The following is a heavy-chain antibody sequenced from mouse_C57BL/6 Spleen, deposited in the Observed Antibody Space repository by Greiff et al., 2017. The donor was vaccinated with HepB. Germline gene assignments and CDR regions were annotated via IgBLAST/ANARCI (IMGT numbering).Heavy chain of an antibody. Sequence: VQLQQSGAELVKPGASVKISCKASGYAFSSYWMNWVKQRPGKGLEWIGQIYPGDGDTNYNGKFKGKAPLTADKSSSTAYMPLSSLTSEDSAVYFCARGATSVVAPYAMDYWGQGTSVTVSS. CDR2: IYPGDGDT. D-gene: IGHD1-1*01. V-gene: IGHV1-80*01. CDR3: ARGATSVVAPYAMDY. CDR1: GYAFSSYW. J-gene: IGHJ4*01.